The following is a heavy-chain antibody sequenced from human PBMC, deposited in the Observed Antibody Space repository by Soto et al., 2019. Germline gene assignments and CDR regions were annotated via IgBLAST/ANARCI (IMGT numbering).Heavy chain of an antibody. CDR3: ASFDSPFRYYYYGMDV. J-gene: IGHJ6*02. V-gene: IGHV3-7*03. CDR2: IKQDGSEK. CDR1: GFTFSSYW. Sequence: VGSLRLSCAASGFTFSSYWMSWVRQAPGKGLEWVANIKQDGSEKYYVDSVKGRFTISRDNAKNSLYLQMNSLRAEDTAVYYCASFDSPFRYYYYGMDVWGQGTTVTVSS.